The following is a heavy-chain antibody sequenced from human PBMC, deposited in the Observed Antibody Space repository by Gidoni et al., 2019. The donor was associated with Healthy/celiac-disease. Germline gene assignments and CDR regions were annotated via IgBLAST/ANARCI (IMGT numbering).Heavy chain of an antibody. D-gene: IGHD2-21*02. Sequence: EVQLLESGGGWVQPGGSLILSCAAYGFTFRSYAMHWVRQAPGKGLEWVSAISGSGGRTYYADSVKGRFTISRDNSKNTLYLQMNSLRAEDTAVYYCAKKGCGGDCYSYRGRYYFDYWGQGTLVTVSS. J-gene: IGHJ4*02. CDR2: ISGSGGRT. CDR1: GFTFRSYA. CDR3: AKKGCGGDCYSYRGRYYFDY. V-gene: IGHV3-23*01.